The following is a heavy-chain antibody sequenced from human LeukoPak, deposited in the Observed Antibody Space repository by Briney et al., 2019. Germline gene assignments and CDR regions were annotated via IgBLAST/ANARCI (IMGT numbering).Heavy chain of an antibody. J-gene: IGHJ4*02. CDR2: IIGSGSNT. V-gene: IGHV3-23*01. Sequence: GGSLRLSCAASGFTFSSYAMTWVRQAPGKGLEWVSSIIGSGSNTYYADSVKGRFTISRDNSKNTQYLQMNSLRAEDTAVYYCAKGVLRTGGDYWGQGTLVTVSS. CDR1: GFTFSSYA. CDR3: AKGVLRTGGDY. D-gene: IGHD3-16*01.